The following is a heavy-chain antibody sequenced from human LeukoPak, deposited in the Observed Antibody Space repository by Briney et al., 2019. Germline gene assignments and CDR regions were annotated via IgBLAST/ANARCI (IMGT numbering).Heavy chain of an antibody. CDR3: AKLTYGDYGDPP. CDR2: IGGSGGKT. D-gene: IGHD4-17*01. V-gene: IGHV3-23*01. J-gene: IGHJ5*02. CDR1: GFTLSNSG. Sequence: GGSLRLSCAASGFTLSNSGMSWVRQAPGKGLEWVSSIGGSGGKTYYADSVKGRFTMSRDNPKNTLYLQMNNLRAGDTAVYYCAKLTYGDYGDPPWGQGTLVTVSS.